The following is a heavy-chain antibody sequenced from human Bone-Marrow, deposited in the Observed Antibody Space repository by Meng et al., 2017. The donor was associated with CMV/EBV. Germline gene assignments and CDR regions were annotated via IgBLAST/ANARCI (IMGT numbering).Heavy chain of an antibody. CDR2: IASGGSNI. V-gene: IGHV3-30*02. J-gene: IGHJ4*02. CDR1: GFIFSNYN. D-gene: IGHD5-12*01. CDR3: AKDNGYTYGHASDY. Sequence: GGSLRLSCAASGFIFSNYNMHWVRQAPGKGLEWVTLIASGGSNIYYADSVKGRFTISRDNYKNTLYLQMNSLRTEDTAVYFCAKDNGYTYGHASDYWGQGTLVTVSS.